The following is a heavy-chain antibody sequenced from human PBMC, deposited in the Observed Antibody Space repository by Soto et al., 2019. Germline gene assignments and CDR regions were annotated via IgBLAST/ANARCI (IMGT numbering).Heavy chain of an antibody. CDR2: ISGSGGST. CDR1: GFTFSSYG. Sequence: DVKLLESGGGLARPGGSLRLSCAASGFTFSSYGMTWVRQAPGKGLEWVSAISGSGGSTFYADSLGGRFTISRDNSQNILILEMKSLRAGDTAMYFCAKTSSASGRECPGHWGQGAQVTVSS. V-gene: IGHV3-23*01. J-gene: IGHJ4*02. D-gene: IGHD6-6*01. CDR3: AKTSSASGRECPGH.